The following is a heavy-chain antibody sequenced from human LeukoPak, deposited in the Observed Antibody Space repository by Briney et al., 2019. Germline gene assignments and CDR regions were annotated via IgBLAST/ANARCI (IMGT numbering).Heavy chain of an antibody. CDR3: ARDSTQRTSSADYYDSSGYYYGPDY. J-gene: IGHJ4*02. D-gene: IGHD3-22*01. CDR1: GFTFSSYG. Sequence: GGSLRLSCAASGFTFSSYGMPWVRQAPGKGLEWVAVIWYDGSNKYYADSVKGRFTISRDNSKNTLYLQMNSLRAEDTAVYYCARDSTQRTSSADYYDSSGYYYGPDYWGQGTLVTVSS. V-gene: IGHV3-33*08. CDR2: IWYDGSNK.